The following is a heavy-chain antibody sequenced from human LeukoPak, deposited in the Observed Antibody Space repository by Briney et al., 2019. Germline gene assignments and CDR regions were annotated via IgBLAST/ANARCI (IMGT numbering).Heavy chain of an antibody. D-gene: IGHD5-18*01. J-gene: IGHJ4*02. V-gene: IGHV3-30*18. Sequence: GGSLRLSCAASGFAFSSYGMHWVRQAPGKGLEWVAAISYDGSNKSYADSVKGRFTISRDNSKNTLYLQMNSLRGEDTAEYYCAKEENSIQLWLKYWGQGTLVTVSS. CDR2: ISYDGSNK. CDR1: GFAFSSYG. CDR3: AKEENSIQLWLKY.